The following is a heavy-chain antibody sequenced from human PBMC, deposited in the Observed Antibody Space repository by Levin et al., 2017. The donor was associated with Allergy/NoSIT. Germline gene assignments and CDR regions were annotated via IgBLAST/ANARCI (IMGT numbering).Heavy chain of an antibody. J-gene: IGHJ5*02. CDR1: GFTFSSYS. CDR2: ISSSSSYI. D-gene: IGHD5-18*01. CDR3: ARVSGYSYGPNNWFDP. Sequence: GESLKISCAASGFTFSSYSMNWVRQAPGKGLEWVSSISSSSSYIYYADSVKGRFTISRDNAKNSLYLQMNSLRAEDTAVYYCARVSGYSYGPNNWFDPWGQGTLVTVSS. V-gene: IGHV3-21*01.